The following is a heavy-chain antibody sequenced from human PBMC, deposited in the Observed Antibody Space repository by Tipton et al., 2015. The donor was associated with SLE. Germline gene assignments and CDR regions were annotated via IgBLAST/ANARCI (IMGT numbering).Heavy chain of an antibody. CDR3: ARDYCRSGNCPPPH. D-gene: IGHD2-15*01. J-gene: IGHJ4*02. V-gene: IGHV3-30*15. Sequence: DSVKGRFTISRDTSKNTLYLQMSSLRAEDTAVYYCARDYCRSGNCPPPHWGQGTLVTVSS.